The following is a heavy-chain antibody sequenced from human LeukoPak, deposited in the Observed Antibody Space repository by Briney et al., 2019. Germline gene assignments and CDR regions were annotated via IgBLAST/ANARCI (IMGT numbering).Heavy chain of an antibody. V-gene: IGHV3-43*01. D-gene: IGHD3-10*01. CDR1: GFTFDDYT. CDR2: ISWDGGST. Sequence: GGSLRLSCAASGFTFDDYTMHWVRQAPGKGLEWVSLISWDGGSTYYADSVKGRFTISRDNSKNSLYLQMNSLRTEDTALYYCAKTFYGSGSTPFDYWGQGTLVTVSS. J-gene: IGHJ4*02. CDR3: AKTFYGSGSTPFDY.